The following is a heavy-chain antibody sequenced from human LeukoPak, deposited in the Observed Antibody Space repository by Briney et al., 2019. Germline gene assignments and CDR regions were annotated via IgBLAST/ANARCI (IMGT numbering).Heavy chain of an antibody. CDR1: GFTFSDYY. D-gene: IGHD6-13*01. V-gene: IGHV3-11*01. Sequence: GGSLRLSCAASGFTFSDYYMSWIRQAPGKGLEWVSYISSSGSTIYYADSVKGRFTISRDNAKNSLYLQMNSLRAEDTAVYYCARRDGYSSSLHYYYYYGMDVWGQGTTVTVSS. CDR3: ARRDGYSSSLHYYYYYGMDV. J-gene: IGHJ6*02. CDR2: ISSSGSTI.